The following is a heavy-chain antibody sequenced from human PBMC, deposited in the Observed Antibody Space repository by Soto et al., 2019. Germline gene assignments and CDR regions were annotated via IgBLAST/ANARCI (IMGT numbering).Heavy chain of an antibody. Sequence: QVQLVESGGGLVKPGGSLRLSCAASGFAFSDPYMSWIRQAPGKGLEWISYISSSGSTIYYADSVKGRFTISRDNAKKSLYLPMASLTAADTAVYYCARGGASVTTPFDYWGQGTQVTVSS. D-gene: IGHD4-17*01. V-gene: IGHV3-11*01. CDR1: GFAFSDPY. CDR2: ISSSGSTI. CDR3: ARGGASVTTPFDY. J-gene: IGHJ4*02.